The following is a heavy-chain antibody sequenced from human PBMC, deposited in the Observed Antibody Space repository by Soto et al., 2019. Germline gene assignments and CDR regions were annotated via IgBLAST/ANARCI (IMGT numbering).Heavy chain of an antibody. CDR1: GFTFSSYG. J-gene: IGHJ6*02. Sequence: QVQLVESGGGVVQPGRSLRLSCAASGFTFSSYGMHWVRQAPGKGLEWVAVISYDGSNKYYADSVKGRFTISRDNSKNTLYLQMNSLRGEDTAVYYCAKDTRYCGGDCYAYYYYYGMDVWGQGTTVTVSS. CDR2: ISYDGSNK. CDR3: AKDTRYCGGDCYAYYYYYGMDV. D-gene: IGHD2-21*02. V-gene: IGHV3-30*18.